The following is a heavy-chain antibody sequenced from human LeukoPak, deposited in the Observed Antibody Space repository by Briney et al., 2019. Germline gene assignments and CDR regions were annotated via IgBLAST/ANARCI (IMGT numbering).Heavy chain of an antibody. CDR1: GRSLSIYY. CDR2: ISYRGST. CDR3: ARFYYAGPFHI. J-gene: IGHJ3*02. Sequence: SDPLSLPCTVWGRSLSIYYGMWPRHPPGRGRECIGYISYRGSTNYNPSHRSRVTISVDTSKNQFSLKLSSVSAADTAVYYCARFYYAGPFHIWGGETVGSVSS. D-gene: IGHD3-22*01. V-gene: IGHV4-59*08.